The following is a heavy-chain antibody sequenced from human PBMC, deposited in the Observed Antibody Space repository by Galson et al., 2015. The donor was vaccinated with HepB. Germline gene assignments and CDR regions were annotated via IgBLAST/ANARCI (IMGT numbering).Heavy chain of an antibody. D-gene: IGHD2-2*01. V-gene: IGHV1-46*01. CDR2: INPSGGST. CDR3: ARGDDIVVVPAAEPFDY. CDR1: GYTFTSYY. J-gene: IGHJ4*02. Sequence: SVKVSCKASGYTFTSYYMHWVRQAPGQGLEWMGIINPSGGSTSYAQKFQGRVTMTRDTSTSTVYMELSSLRSEDTAVYYCARGDDIVVVPAAEPFDYWGQGTLVTVSS.